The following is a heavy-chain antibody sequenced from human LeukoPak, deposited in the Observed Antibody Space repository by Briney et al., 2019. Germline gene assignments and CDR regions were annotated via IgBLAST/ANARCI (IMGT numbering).Heavy chain of an antibody. CDR2: INWNGGST. V-gene: IGHV3-20*04. Sequence: GGSLRLSCTASGFTFGDYPMSWVRQAPGKGLEWVSGINWNGGSTGYADSVKGRFTISRDNAKNSLYLQMNSLRAEDTALYYCARDASPRYTMVRGVNWFDPWGQGTLVTVSS. J-gene: IGHJ5*02. CDR3: ARDASPRYTMVRGVNWFDP. D-gene: IGHD3-10*01. CDR1: GFTFGDYP.